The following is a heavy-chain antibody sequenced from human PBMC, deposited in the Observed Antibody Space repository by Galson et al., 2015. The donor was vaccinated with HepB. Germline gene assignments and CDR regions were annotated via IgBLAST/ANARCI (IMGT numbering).Heavy chain of an antibody. CDR2: ISYDGSNK. D-gene: IGHD2-15*01. CDR3: AKGHQIVVVVAAPDY. V-gene: IGHV3-30*18. CDR1: GFTFSSYG. Sequence: SLRLSCAASGFTFSSYGMHWVRQAPGKGLEWVAVISYDGSNKYYADSVKGRFTISRDNSKNTLYLQMNSLRAEDTAVYYCAKGHQIVVVVAAPDYWGQGTLVTVSS. J-gene: IGHJ4*02.